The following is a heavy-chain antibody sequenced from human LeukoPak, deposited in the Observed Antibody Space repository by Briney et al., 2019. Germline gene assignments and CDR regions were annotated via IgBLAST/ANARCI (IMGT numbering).Heavy chain of an antibody. CDR2: IKQDGSEK. V-gene: IGHV3-7*01. J-gene: IGHJ5*02. D-gene: IGHD1-26*01. Sequence: PGGSLRLSCAASGFTLSSYWMSWVRQAPGKGLEWVANIKQDGSEKYYGDYVKGRFIISRDNAKNSLYLQMNSLRVEDTAVYYCAGGSGSYRTWGQGTLVTVSS. CDR1: GFTLSSYW. CDR3: AGGSGSYRT.